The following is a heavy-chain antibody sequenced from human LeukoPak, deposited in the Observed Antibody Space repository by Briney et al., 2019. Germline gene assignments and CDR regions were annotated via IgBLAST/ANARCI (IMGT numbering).Heavy chain of an antibody. CDR3: ASSTGDKYSSSWGAFDI. CDR1: GFTFSSYG. CDR2: IRYDGSNK. J-gene: IGHJ3*02. Sequence: PGGSLRLSCAASGFTFSSYGMHWVRQAPGKGLERVAFIRYDGSNKYYADPVKGRFTISRDNSKNTLYLQMNSLRAEDTAVYYCASSTGDKYSSSWGAFDIWGQGTMVTVSS. V-gene: IGHV3-30*02. D-gene: IGHD6-6*01.